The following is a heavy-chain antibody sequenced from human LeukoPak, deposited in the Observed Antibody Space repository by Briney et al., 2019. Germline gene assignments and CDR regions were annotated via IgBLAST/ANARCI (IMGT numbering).Heavy chain of an antibody. V-gene: IGHV3-33*01. CDR1: GFTFSSYG. J-gene: IGHJ5*02. CDR2: IWYDGSNK. CDR3: AGDRSSSWSGGNWFDP. D-gene: IGHD6-13*01. Sequence: GRSLRLSCAASGFTFSSYGMHWVRQAPGKGLEWVAVIWYDGSNKYYADSVKGRFTISRDNSKNTLYLQMNSLRAEDTAVYYCAGDRSSSWSGGNWFDPWGQGTLVTVSS.